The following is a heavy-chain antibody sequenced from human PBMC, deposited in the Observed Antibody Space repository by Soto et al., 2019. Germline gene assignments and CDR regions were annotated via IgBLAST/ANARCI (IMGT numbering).Heavy chain of an antibody. V-gene: IGHV3-23*01. CDR3: AKPHYYDSSGRRAFDI. Sequence: GGSLRLSCAASGFTFSSYAMSWVRQAPGKGLEWVSAISGSGGSTYYADSVKGRFTISRDNSKNTLYLQMNSLRAEDTAVYYCAKPHYYDSSGRRAFDIWGQGTMVTVSS. D-gene: IGHD3-22*01. CDR1: GFTFSSYA. CDR2: ISGSGGST. J-gene: IGHJ3*02.